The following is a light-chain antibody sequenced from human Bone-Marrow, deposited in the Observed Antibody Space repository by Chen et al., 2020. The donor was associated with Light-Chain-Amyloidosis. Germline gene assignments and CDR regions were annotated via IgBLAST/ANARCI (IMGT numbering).Light chain of an antibody. CDR1: SGSIATND. CDR2: EDD. CDR3: QSYQGSSQGV. V-gene: IGLV6-57*01. Sequence: KFMLTQPHSVSESPGKTVIISCTRSSGSIATNDVQWYQQRPGSSPTTVIYEDDQRPSGVPDRFSGSIDRSSNSASLTISGLKTEDEADYYCQSYQGSSQGVFGGGTKLTVL. J-gene: IGLJ3*02.